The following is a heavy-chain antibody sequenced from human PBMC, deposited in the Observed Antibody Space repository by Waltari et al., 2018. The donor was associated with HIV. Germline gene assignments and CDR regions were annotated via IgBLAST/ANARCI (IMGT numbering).Heavy chain of an antibody. J-gene: IGHJ6*02. CDR1: GFTLSSYS. Sequence: EVQLVESGGSLVKPGGSLRISCAASGFTLSSYSMNWVRQAPGKGLEWVSSISSSSSYIYYADSVKGRFTISRDNAKNSLYLQMNSLSAEDTAVYYCARVNHYYGMDVWGQGTTVTVSS. CDR2: ISSSSSYI. V-gene: IGHV3-21*01. CDR3: ARVNHYYGMDV.